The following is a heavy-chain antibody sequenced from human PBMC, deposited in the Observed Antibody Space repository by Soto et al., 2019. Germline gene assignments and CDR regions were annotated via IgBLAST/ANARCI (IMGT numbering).Heavy chain of an antibody. D-gene: IGHD6-13*01. Sequence: PSETLSLTCTVSGGSISSSSYYWGWIRHPPGKGLEWIGSIYYSGSTYYNPSLKSRVTISVDTSKNQFSLKLSSVTAADTAVYYCASHSSSWYSGKGPHYYGMDVWGQGTTVTVSS. CDR2: IYYSGST. CDR1: GGSISSSSYY. V-gene: IGHV4-39*07. J-gene: IGHJ6*02. CDR3: ASHSSSWYSGKGPHYYGMDV.